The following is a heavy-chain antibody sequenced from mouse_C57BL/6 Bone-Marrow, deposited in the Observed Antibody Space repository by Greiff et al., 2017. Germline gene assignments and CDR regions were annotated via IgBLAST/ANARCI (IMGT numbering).Heavy chain of an antibody. CDR1: GYAFSSSW. CDR2: IYPGDGDT. CDR3: AWLYDGYYVFAY. J-gene: IGHJ3*01. Sequence: QVQLQQSGPELVKPGASVKISCKASGYAFSSSWMNWVKQRPGKGLEWIGRIYPGDGDTNYNGKFKGKATLTADKSSSTAYMQLSSLTSEDSAVYFCAWLYDGYYVFAYRGQGTLVTVSA. D-gene: IGHD2-3*01. V-gene: IGHV1-82*01.